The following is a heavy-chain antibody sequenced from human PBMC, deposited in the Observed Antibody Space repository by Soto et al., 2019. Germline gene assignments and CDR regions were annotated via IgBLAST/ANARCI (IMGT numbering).Heavy chain of an antibody. V-gene: IGHV4-59*08. CDR3: AGRYGGHFAS. Sequence: QVQLQESGPGLVKPSETLSLTCTVSGGSISSYYWSWIRQPPGKGLEWIGYIYYSGGTNHNPSLRPRVTISVDTSKNEFALKLSSVAAADTAVYYCAGRYGGHFASWGQGTLVTVSS. D-gene: IGHD4-17*01. CDR1: GGSISSYY. CDR2: IYYSGGT. J-gene: IGHJ4*02.